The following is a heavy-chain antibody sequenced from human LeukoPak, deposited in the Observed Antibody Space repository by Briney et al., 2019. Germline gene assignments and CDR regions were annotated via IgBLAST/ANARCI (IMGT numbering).Heavy chain of an antibody. CDR3: ARGHYGSGSYYSYGMDV. D-gene: IGHD3-10*01. Sequence: ASVKVSCKASGYTFTSYAMHWVRQAPGQRLEWMGWINAGNGNTKYSQKFQGRVTITRDTSASTAYMELSSLRSEDTAVYYRARGHYGSGSYYSYGMDVWGQGTTVTVSS. V-gene: IGHV1-3*01. CDR1: GYTFTSYA. CDR2: INAGNGNT. J-gene: IGHJ6*02.